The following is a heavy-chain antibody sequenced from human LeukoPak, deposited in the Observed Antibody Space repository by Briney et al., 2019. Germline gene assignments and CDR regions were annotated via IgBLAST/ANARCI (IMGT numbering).Heavy chain of an antibody. J-gene: IGHJ4*02. CDR3: ARRNRAAAGVDY. V-gene: IGHV4-39*01. Sequence: SETLSLTCTVSGGSIISSSYYWDWNRQPPGKGLDGVGSFYYSGSTYYNPYLKSRVTISVDTSKNQFSLKLSSVTAADTAVYYCARRNRAAAGVDYWGQGTLVTVSS. D-gene: IGHD6-13*01. CDR2: FYYSGST. CDR1: GGSIISSSYY.